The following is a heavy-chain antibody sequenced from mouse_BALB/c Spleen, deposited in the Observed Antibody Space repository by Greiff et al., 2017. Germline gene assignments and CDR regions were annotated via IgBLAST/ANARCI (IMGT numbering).Heavy chain of an antibody. J-gene: IGHJ4*01. CDR2: IYPGRGIT. D-gene: IGHD1-2*01. CDR3: SRGTTATPYAMDY. Sequence: QVQLKESGAELVKPGASVKMSCKASGYTFTSYWINWVKQRPGQGLEWIGDIYPGRGITNYNEKFKSKATLTLDTSSSTAYMQLSSLTSEDSAVYYCSRGTTATPYAMDYWGQGTSVTVSS. CDR1: GYTFTSYW. V-gene: IGHV1-55*01.